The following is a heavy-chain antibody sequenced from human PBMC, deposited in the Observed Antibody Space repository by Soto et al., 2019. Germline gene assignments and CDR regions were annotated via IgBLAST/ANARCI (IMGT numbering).Heavy chain of an antibody. Sequence: SETLSLTCTVSGGSISSGDYYWSWIRQPPGKGLEWIGYIYYSGTTYYNPSLKSRVTISVDTSRNQFSLKVSSVTAADTAVYYCARALIQLWPHYYYGMDVWGQGTTVTVSS. D-gene: IGHD5-18*01. CDR3: ARALIQLWPHYYYGMDV. J-gene: IGHJ6*02. V-gene: IGHV4-30-4*01. CDR1: GGSISSGDYY. CDR2: IYYSGTT.